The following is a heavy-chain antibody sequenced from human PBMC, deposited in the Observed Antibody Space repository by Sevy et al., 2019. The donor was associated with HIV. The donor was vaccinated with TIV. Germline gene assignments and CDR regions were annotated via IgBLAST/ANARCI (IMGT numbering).Heavy chain of an antibody. CDR1: GGSISSGGYS. CDR2: IYHSGST. V-gene: IGHV4-30-2*01. Sequence: SETLSLTCAVSGGSISSGGYSWSWIRQPPGKGLEWIGYIYHSGSTYYNPSLKSRVTISVDRSKNQFSLKLSSVTAADTAVYYCARGVRLWSGYGYYGMDVWGQGTTVTVSS. J-gene: IGHJ6*02. CDR3: ARGVRLWSGYGYYGMDV. D-gene: IGHD3-3*01.